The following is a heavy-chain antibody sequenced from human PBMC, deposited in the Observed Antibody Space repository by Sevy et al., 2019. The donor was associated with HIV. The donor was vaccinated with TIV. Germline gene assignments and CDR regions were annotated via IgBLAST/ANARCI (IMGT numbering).Heavy chain of an antibody. CDR3: AMWVSYSGWYKKYIPEGGYPLYFDY. V-gene: IGHV3-53*01. CDR1: GFTVSSNY. CDR2: IYSSGST. D-gene: IGHD6-19*01. Sequence: GGSLRLSCAASGFTVSSNYMSWVRQAPGKGLEWVSVIYSSGSTCYADSVKGRITISRDNSKNTLYLQMNSLRAEDTAVYYCAMWVSYSGWYKKYIPEGGYPLYFDYWGQGTLVTVSS. J-gene: IGHJ4*02.